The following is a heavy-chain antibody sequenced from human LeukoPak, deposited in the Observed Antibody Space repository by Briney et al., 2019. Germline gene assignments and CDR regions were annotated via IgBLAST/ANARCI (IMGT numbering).Heavy chain of an antibody. CDR2: VNSDESRT. J-gene: IGHJ5*01. D-gene: IGHD3-16*01. Sequence: GGSLRLSCAASGLTFGSHWMHWVRQAPGKGLVWVSRVNSDESRTSYVDSVKGRFTISRDNAKNTLYLQMNSLRVEDTAVYYCARDGGLGNNWFDPWGQGALVTVSS. CDR1: GLTFGSHW. CDR3: ARDGGLGNNWFDP. V-gene: IGHV3-74*01.